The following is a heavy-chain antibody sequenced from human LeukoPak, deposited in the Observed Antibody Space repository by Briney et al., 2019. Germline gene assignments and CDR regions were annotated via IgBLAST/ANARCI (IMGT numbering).Heavy chain of an antibody. CDR3: ASYVLGDAFDI. V-gene: IGHV3-33*01. Sequence: GGPLRLSCAASGFTFSSYGMHWVRQAPGKVLEWGAVIWYDGSNKYYADSVKGRSTISRDNSKNTLYLQMNSMRSEDTAVYYCASYVLGDAFDIWGQGTMVTVSS. CDR2: IWYDGSNK. J-gene: IGHJ3*02. D-gene: IGHD3-3*02. CDR1: GFTFSSYG.